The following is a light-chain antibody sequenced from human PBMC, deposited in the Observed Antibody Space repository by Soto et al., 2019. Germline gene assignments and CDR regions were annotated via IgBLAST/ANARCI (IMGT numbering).Light chain of an antibody. V-gene: IGKV3-20*01. CDR3: QQYGSSPPRYT. CDR2: GTS. Sequence: EVVLTQSPGTLSLPPGARATLSCRASQTLSSNYLAWYQQIAGQAPRLLIYGTSSRATGIPDRFSGSGSGTDFTLTLSRREPEDFAVYYCQQYGSSPPRYTFGQGTKLEIK. CDR1: QTLSSNY. J-gene: IGKJ2*01.